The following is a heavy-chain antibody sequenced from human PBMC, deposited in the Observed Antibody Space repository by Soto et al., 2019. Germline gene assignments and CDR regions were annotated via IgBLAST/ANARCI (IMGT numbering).Heavy chain of an antibody. V-gene: IGHV4-34*01. J-gene: IGHJ5*02. Sequence: PSETLSLTCAVYGGSFSGYYWSWIRQPPGKGLEWIGEFNHSGSTNYNPSLKSRVTISVDTSKNQFSLKLSSVTAADTAVYYCARKKVDTAMVHWFDPWGQGTLVTVSS. CDR1: GGSFSGYY. CDR3: ARKKVDTAMVHWFDP. D-gene: IGHD5-18*01. CDR2: FNHSGST.